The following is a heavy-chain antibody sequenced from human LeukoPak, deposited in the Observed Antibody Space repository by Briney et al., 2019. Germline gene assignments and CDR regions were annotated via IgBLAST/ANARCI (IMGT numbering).Heavy chain of an antibody. Sequence: SETLSLTCTVSGGSVSSGSYYWSWIRQPPGKGLEWIGYIYYSGSTNYNPSLKSRVTISVDTSKNQFSLKLSSVTAADTAVYYCARGYGGNFRGNYYYGMDVWGQGTTVTVS. V-gene: IGHV4-61*01. CDR1: GGSVSSGSYY. CDR3: ARGYGGNFRGNYYYGMDV. J-gene: IGHJ6*02. D-gene: IGHD4-23*01. CDR2: IYYSGST.